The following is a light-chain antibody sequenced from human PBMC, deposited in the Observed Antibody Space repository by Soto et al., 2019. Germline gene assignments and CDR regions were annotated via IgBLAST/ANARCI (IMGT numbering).Light chain of an antibody. CDR2: GNS. CDR1: SSNIGAGYD. V-gene: IGLV1-40*01. J-gene: IGLJ1*01. CDR3: QSYDSSLSGYV. Sequence: QPVLTQPPSVSGAPGQRVTISCTGSSSNIGAGYDVQWYQQLPGTAPKFLIYGNSNRPSGVPDRFSGSKSGTSASLAITGLQTEDEADYYCQSYDSSLSGYVFGTGTKLTVL.